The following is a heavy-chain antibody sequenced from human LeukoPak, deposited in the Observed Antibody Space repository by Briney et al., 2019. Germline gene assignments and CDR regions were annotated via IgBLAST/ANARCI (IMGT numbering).Heavy chain of an antibody. CDR3: AKEDGGSGWYEPVEY. CDR2: ISGSGGTT. V-gene: IGHV3-23*01. Sequence: PGGSLRLSCAASGFTFNGYAMSWVRQAPGKGLEWVSTISGSGGTTYYADSLKGRFTISRDNSKNMLFLQMNSLRAEDTAIYYCAKEDGGSGWYEPVEYWGQGTLVTVSS. CDR1: GFTFNGYA. D-gene: IGHD6-19*01. J-gene: IGHJ4*02.